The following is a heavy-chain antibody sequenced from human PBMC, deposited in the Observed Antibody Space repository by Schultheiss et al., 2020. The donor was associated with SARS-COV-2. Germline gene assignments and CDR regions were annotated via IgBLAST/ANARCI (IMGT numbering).Heavy chain of an antibody. V-gene: IGHV3-11*01. J-gene: IGHJ6*03. CDR1: GFTFSSYW. Sequence: GGSLRLSCAASGFTFSSYWMSWIRQAPGKGLEWVSYISSSGSTIYYADSVKGRFTISRDNAKNSLYLQMNSLRAEDTAVYYCARDVLVGARWYYYMDVWGEGTTGTVSS. D-gene: IGHD1-26*01. CDR2: ISSSGSTI. CDR3: ARDVLVGARWYYYMDV.